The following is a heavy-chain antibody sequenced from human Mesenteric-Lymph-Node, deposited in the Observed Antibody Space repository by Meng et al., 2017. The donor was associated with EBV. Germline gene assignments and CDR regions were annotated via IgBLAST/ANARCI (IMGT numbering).Heavy chain of an antibody. J-gene: IGHJ5*02. Sequence: QVRLVQVGAEVKKPGASVKVSCKAFGYTFASYGISWVRQAPGQGLEWMGWISVFNGDTNYAQNFQGRLTLTTDTSTATAYMELRSLRSDDTAVYYCVRSRRLFDWLPVQPSWGQGTLVTVSS. V-gene: IGHV1-18*01. D-gene: IGHD3-9*01. CDR3: VRSRRLFDWLPVQPS. CDR1: GYTFASYG. CDR2: ISVFNGDT.